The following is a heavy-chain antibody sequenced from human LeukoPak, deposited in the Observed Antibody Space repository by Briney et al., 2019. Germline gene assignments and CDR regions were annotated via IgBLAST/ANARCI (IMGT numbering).Heavy chain of an antibody. CDR1: GYTFTSYS. V-gene: IGHV1-46*01. Sequence: ASMNVSCTSSGYTFTSYSMHLVRHAPGQGIEWMGIVNPSRGSTIHAQTFQGRVTMTSDTSTTTVYMELSRLRSEATAVSYCARAPPSVVVPDEVDYWGGGSRVNVSS. CDR3: ARAPPSVVVPDEVDY. J-gene: IGHJ4*02. CDR2: VNPSRGST. D-gene: IGHD2-2*01.